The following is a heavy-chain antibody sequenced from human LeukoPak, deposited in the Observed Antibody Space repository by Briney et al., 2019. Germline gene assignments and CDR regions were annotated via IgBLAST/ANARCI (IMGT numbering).Heavy chain of an antibody. D-gene: IGHD6-13*01. CDR2: IYYSGST. CDR1: GGSISSYY. V-gene: IGHV4-59*01. Sequence: PSETLSLTCTVSGGSISSYYWSWIRQPPGKGLEWIGYIYYSGSTNYNPSLKSRVTISVDTSKNQFSLKLSSVTAADTAVYYCARYRGSSWYNEYYYYGMDVWGQGTTVTVSS. CDR3: ARYRGSSWYNEYYYYGMDV. J-gene: IGHJ6*02.